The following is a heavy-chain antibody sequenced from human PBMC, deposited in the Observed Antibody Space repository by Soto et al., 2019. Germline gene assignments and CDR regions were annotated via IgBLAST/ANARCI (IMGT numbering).Heavy chain of an antibody. Sequence: EVQLVESGGGLVQPGGSLRLSCAASGFTVSSNYMSWVRQAPGKGLEWASVIYSGGSTYYADSVKGRFTISRDNSKNTLYLQMNSLRAEDTAVYYCAREGAAESYYYGMDVWGQGTTVTVSS. CDR3: AREGAAESYYYGMDV. CDR2: IYSGGST. D-gene: IGHD6-13*01. V-gene: IGHV3-66*01. J-gene: IGHJ6*02. CDR1: GFTVSSNY.